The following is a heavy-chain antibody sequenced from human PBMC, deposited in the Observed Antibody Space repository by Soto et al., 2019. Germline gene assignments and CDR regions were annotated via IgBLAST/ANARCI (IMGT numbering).Heavy chain of an antibody. D-gene: IGHD3-22*01. CDR1: GFSLSTSEVG. J-gene: IGHJ4*02. V-gene: IGHV2-5*01. CDR2: IYWNDDK. Sequence: QITLKESGPTLVKPTQTLTLTCSFSGFSLSTSEVGVGWIRQPPGKALEWLALIYWNDDKRYSPSLKSRLTITKHTSKTQVVLTMTNMDPVGTATYYCAHRATYYYDSSGYSFDYWGQGTLVTVSS. CDR3: AHRATYYYDSSGYSFDY.